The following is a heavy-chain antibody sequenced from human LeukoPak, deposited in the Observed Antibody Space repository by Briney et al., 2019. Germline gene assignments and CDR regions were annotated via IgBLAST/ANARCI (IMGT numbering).Heavy chain of an antibody. CDR1: GYTFTSYG. Sequence: ASVKVSCKASGYTFTSYGISWVRQAPGQGLEWMGWISAYNGNTNYAQKLQGRVTMTTDTSTSTAYMELRSLRSDDTAVYYCARGGMTTVTTRSGYFDYWGQGTLVTVSS. CDR3: ARGGMTTVTTRSGYFDY. CDR2: ISAYNGNT. J-gene: IGHJ4*02. V-gene: IGHV1-18*01. D-gene: IGHD4-17*01.